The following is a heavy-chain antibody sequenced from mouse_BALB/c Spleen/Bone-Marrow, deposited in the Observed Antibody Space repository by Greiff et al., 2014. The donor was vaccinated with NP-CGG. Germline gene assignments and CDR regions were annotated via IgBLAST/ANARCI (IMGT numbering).Heavy chain of an antibody. CDR1: GFNIKDTY. V-gene: IGHV14-3*02. CDR3: ASYYCGSSLFAY. Sequence: VQLQQSGAELVKPGASVKLSCTASGFNIKDTYMHWVKQRPEQGLEWIGRIDPANGNTKYDPKFQGKATITADTSSNTACLQLSSLTSEDTAVYYCASYYCGSSLFAYWGQGTLVTVSA. CDR2: IDPANGNT. J-gene: IGHJ3*01. D-gene: IGHD1-1*01.